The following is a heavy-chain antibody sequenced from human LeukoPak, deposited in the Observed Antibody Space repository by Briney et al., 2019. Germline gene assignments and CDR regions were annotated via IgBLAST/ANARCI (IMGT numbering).Heavy chain of an antibody. D-gene: IGHD3-10*01. Sequence: ASVKVSCQASGGTFSSYAISWVRQAPGQGLEWMGGIIPIFGTANYAQKFQGRVTITADESTSTAYMELSSLRSEDTAVYYCAISYYGSGSYNWFDPWGQGTLVTVSS. CDR2: IIPIFGTA. CDR3: AISYYGSGSYNWFDP. J-gene: IGHJ5*02. CDR1: GGTFSSYA. V-gene: IGHV1-69*13.